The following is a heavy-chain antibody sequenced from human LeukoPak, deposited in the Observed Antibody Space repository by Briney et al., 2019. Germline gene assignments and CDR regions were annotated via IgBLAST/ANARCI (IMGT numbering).Heavy chain of an antibody. D-gene: IGHD4-17*01. V-gene: IGHV4-4*07. Sequence: SETLSLIYTVSGGSISSYYWSWIRQPAGKGLEWIGRIYTSGSTNYNPSLKSRVTMSVDTSKNQFSLKLSSVTAADTAVYYCARDLTVTTSAFDIWGQGTMVTVSS. J-gene: IGHJ3*02. CDR3: ARDLTVTTSAFDI. CDR2: IYTSGST. CDR1: GGSISSYY.